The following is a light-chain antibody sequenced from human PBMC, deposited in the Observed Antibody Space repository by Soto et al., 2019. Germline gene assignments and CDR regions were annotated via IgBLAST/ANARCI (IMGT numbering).Light chain of an antibody. Sequence: QPALTQPASVSGSPGQSIIISCTGTSSDIGDYNFVSWYQQHPGKAPKLMIYEVSNRPSGVSNRFSGSKSGNTASLTISGLQAEDEADYYCSSYIPSSTRVFGTGTKVTVL. J-gene: IGLJ1*01. CDR3: SSYIPSSTRV. CDR1: SSDIGDYNF. V-gene: IGLV2-14*01. CDR2: EVS.